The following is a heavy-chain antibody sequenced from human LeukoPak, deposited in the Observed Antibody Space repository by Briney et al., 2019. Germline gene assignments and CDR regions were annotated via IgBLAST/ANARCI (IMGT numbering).Heavy chain of an antibody. CDR2: ISYDGSNK. D-gene: IGHD1-26*01. CDR1: GFTFSSYA. Sequence: GGSLRLSCAASGFTFSSYAMHWVRQAPGKGLEWVAVISYDGSNKYYADSVKGRFTISRDNSQSTLYLQMNSLRAEDAALYYCAKDHMPRAVFYFDFWGQGTLVTVSS. V-gene: IGHV3-30*07. J-gene: IGHJ4*02. CDR3: AKDHMPRAVFYFDF.